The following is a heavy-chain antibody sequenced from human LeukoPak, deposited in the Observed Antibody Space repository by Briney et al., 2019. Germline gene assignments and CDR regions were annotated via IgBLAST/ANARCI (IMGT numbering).Heavy chain of an antibody. Sequence: GGSLRLSCEASEFILSSYAMHWVRQAPGKGLEWVSHISWNSGSIGYADSVKGRFTISRDNAKNALYLEMKSLRFEDTALYYCARDLGSLPAAIGYSYYGLDVWGQGTTVTVSS. D-gene: IGHD2-2*02. J-gene: IGHJ6*02. CDR3: ARDLGSLPAAIGYSYYGLDV. V-gene: IGHV3-9*01. CDR1: EFILSSYA. CDR2: ISWNSGSI.